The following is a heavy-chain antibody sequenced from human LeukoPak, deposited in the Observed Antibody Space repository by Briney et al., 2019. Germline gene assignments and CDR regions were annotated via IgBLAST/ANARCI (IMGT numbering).Heavy chain of an antibody. V-gene: IGHV3-33*01. CDR1: GFTFSNYD. Sequence: GGSLRLSCAASGFTFSNYDMHWVRQAPGKGLEWVAVIWYDGSNKYYSDSVKGRFTISRDNSKNTLYLQMNSLRAEDTAVYYCAREDTGTTGITGAFDIWGQGTMVTVSS. D-gene: IGHD1-1*01. CDR3: AREDTGTTGITGAFDI. J-gene: IGHJ3*02. CDR2: IWYDGSNK.